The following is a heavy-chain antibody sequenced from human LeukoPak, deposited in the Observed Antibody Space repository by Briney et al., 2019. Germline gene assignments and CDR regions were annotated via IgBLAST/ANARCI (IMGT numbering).Heavy chain of an antibody. J-gene: IGHJ4*02. CDR2: ISYDGSNK. D-gene: IGHD1/OR15-1a*01. V-gene: IGHV3-30*18. CDR3: ANFAPTIDY. CDR1: GFTSSSYG. Sequence: GGSLRLSCAASGFTSSSYGMHWVRQAPGKGLEWVAVISYDGSNKYYADSVKGRFTISRDNSKNTLYLQMNSLRAEDTAVYYCANFAPTIDYWGQGTLVTVSS.